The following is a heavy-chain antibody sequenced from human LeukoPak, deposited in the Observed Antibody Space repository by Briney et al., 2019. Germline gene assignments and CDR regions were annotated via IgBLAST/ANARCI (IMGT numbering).Heavy chain of an antibody. CDR1: GYTFTSYG. D-gene: IGHD3-22*01. CDR3: ARDYYDSSGYYYSVY. Sequence: AASVKVSCKASGYTFTSYGISWVRQAPGQGLEWMGWISAYNGNTNYAQKLQGRVTMTTDTSTSTAYMELRSLRSDDTAVYYCARDYYDSSGYYYSVYWGQGTLVTVSS. J-gene: IGHJ4*02. V-gene: IGHV1-18*01. CDR2: ISAYNGNT.